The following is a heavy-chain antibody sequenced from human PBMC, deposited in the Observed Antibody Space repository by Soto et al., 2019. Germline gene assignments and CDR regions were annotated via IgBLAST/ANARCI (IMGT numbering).Heavy chain of an antibody. CDR2: IWYDGSYK. Sequence: PGGSLRLSCAASGFTFSSYGMHWVRQAPGKGLEWVAVIWYDGSYKYYADSVKGRFTISRDNSQNTLYLQMNSLRAEDTAVYYCARDIGVNLAAAGYWGQGTLVTVSS. J-gene: IGHJ4*02. CDR3: ARDIGVNLAAAGY. CDR1: GFTFSSYG. V-gene: IGHV3-33*01. D-gene: IGHD6-13*01.